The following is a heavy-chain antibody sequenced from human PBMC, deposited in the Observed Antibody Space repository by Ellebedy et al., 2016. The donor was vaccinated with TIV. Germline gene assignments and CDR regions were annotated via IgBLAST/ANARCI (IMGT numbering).Heavy chain of an antibody. CDR2: IYTSGST. V-gene: IGHV4-4*07. CDR3: ARDRGVTTWDYYGMDV. D-gene: IGHD4-17*01. CDR1: GGSISSYY. Sequence: SETLSLTXTVSGGSISSYYWSWIRQPAGKGLEWIGRIYTSGSTNYIPSLKSRVTMSVDTSKNQFSLKLSSVTAADTAVYYCARDRGVTTWDYYGMDVWGQGTTVTVSS. J-gene: IGHJ6*02.